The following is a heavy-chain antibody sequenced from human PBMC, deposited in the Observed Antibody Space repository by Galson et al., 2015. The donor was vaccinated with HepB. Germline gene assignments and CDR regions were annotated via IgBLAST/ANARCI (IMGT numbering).Heavy chain of an antibody. D-gene: IGHD2-15*01. Sequence: SVKVSCKASGFTFTRSAVQWVRQARGQRLEWIGWIVVGSGNTNYAQKFQERVTITRDMSTSTAYMELSSLRSEDTAVYYCAAAPYCSGGSCYSDYWGQGTLVTVSS. V-gene: IGHV1-58*01. CDR3: AAAPYCSGGSCYSDY. CDR2: IVVGSGNT. J-gene: IGHJ4*02. CDR1: GFTFTRSA.